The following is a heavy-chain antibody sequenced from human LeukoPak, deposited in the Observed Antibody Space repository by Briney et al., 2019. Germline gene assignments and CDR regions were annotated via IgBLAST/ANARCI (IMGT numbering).Heavy chain of an antibody. V-gene: IGHV4-59*01. Sequence: SETLSLTCTVSGGSISSYYWSWIRQPPGKGLEWIGYIYYSGSTNYNPSLKSRVTISVDTSKNQFSLNLSSVTAADTAVYYCAREVRLGYYYYMDVWGKGTTVSV. CDR1: GGSISSYY. D-gene: IGHD4/OR15-4a*01. J-gene: IGHJ6*03. CDR2: IYYSGST. CDR3: AREVRLGYYYYMDV.